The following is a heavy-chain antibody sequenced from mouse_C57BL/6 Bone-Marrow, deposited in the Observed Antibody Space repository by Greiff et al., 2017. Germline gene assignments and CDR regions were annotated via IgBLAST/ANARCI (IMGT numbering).Heavy chain of an antibody. CDR2: ISSGGSYT. CDR3: ARDYYGSRDWYFDV. V-gene: IGHV5-6*01. J-gene: IGHJ1*03. CDR1: GFTFSSYG. D-gene: IGHD1-1*01. Sequence: EVQVVESGGDLVKPGGSLKLSCAASGFTFSSYGMSWVRQTPDKRLEWVATISSGGSYTYYPDSVKGRFTISRDNAKNTLYLQMSSLKSEDTAMYYCARDYYGSRDWYFDVWGTGTTVTVSS.